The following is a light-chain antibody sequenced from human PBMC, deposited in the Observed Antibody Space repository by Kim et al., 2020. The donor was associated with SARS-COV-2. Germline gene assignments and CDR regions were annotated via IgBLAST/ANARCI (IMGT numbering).Light chain of an antibody. V-gene: IGLV1-40*01. Sequence: QRSTISCPGSSSNIGEGYDVHWYQHLPGTAPKLLIYVNTNRPSGVADRFSGSKSGTSASLAITGLQAEDEADYYCQSYDSSLSGVVFGGGTQLTVL. CDR1: SSNIGEGYD. J-gene: IGLJ2*01. CDR2: VNT. CDR3: QSYDSSLSGVV.